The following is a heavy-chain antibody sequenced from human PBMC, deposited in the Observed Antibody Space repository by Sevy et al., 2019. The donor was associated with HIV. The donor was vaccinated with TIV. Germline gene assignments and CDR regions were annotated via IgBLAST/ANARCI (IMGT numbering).Heavy chain of an antibody. V-gene: IGHV4-61*02. CDR1: GGSISSGSSY. Sequence: SETLSLTCTVSGGSISSGSSYWSWIRQPAGKGLEWIGRIYNSGSTNYNPTFKSRVTMSVDTSKNQFSLKMSSVTAADTAVYYCARDAGIVVAEGAFDIWGQGTVVTVSS. J-gene: IGHJ3*02. CDR2: IYNSGST. D-gene: IGHD6-19*01. CDR3: ARDAGIVVAEGAFDI.